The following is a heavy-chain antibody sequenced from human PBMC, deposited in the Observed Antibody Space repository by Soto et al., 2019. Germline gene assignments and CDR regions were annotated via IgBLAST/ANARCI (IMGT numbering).Heavy chain of an antibody. CDR1: GFTFSDYY. V-gene: IGHV3-11*01. Sequence: GGSLRLSCAASGFTFSDYYMSWIRQAPGKGLEWVSYISSSGSTIYYADSVKSRFTISRDNAKNSLYLQMSSLRAEDTAVYYCAREFTHRYLYGMDVWGQGTTVTVSS. J-gene: IGHJ6*02. D-gene: IGHD1-1*01. CDR3: AREFTHRYLYGMDV. CDR2: ISSSGSTI.